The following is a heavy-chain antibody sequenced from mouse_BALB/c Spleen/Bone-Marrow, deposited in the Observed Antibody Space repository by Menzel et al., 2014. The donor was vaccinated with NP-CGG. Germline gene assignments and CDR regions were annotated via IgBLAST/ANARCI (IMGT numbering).Heavy chain of an antibody. CDR2: IWGDGST. CDR3: AREPHYYAMDY. CDR1: GFSLTGYG. Sequence: VHLVESGPGLVAPSQSLSIPCTVSGFSLTGYGVNWVRQPPGKGLEWLGMIWGDGSTDYNSALRSRPSISKDNSKSQVFLKMNSLQTDDTARYYCAREPHYYAMDYWGQGTSVTVSS. J-gene: IGHJ4*01. V-gene: IGHV2-6-7*01.